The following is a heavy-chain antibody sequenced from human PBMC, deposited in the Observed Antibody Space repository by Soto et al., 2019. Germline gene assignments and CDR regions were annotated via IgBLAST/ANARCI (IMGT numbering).Heavy chain of an antibody. D-gene: IGHD1-1*01. CDR3: TTAERGKTGTRI. V-gene: IGHV3-11*06. Sequence: QAQLVESGGGLVKPGGSLRLSCAASGFIFSDYYMSWVRQAPGKGLEWLSYISQTSTYTAYADSVRGRFTISRDNAKNSLYLQMNSLIGEDTAVYYCTTAERGKTGTRIWGQGTLVTVSS. CDR2: ISQTSTYT. CDR1: GFIFSDYY. J-gene: IGHJ4*02.